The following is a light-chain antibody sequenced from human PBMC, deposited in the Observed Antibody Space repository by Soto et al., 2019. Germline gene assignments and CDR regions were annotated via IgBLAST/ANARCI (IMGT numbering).Light chain of an antibody. J-gene: IGKJ1*01. CDR3: QRCSNWPRT. Sequence: ILCTKFPVTLTQSPGKRATLSCRSSQNISNYLMWYQQKPGQAPRLLIYDVSNRATGIPARFSGSGSGTDFTLTISMLEPEDLAVYCCQRCSNWPRTFGQGTKVDIK. CDR1: QNISNY. CDR2: DVS. V-gene: IGKV3-11*01.